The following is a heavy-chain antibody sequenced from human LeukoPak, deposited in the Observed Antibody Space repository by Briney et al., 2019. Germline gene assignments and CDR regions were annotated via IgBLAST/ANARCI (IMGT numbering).Heavy chain of an antibody. Sequence: GGSLRLSCAASGFTFSSYEMNWVRQAPGKGLEWVSHISSSGSTIYYADSVKGRFTISRDNAKNSLYLQMNSLRAEDTAVYYCAREEYSYGIDYWGQRTLVTVSS. J-gene: IGHJ4*02. V-gene: IGHV3-48*03. CDR3: AREEYSYGIDY. CDR1: GFTFSSYE. CDR2: ISSSGSTI. D-gene: IGHD5-18*01.